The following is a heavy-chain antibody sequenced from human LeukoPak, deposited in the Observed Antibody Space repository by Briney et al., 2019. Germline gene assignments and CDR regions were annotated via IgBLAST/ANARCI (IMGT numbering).Heavy chain of an antibody. Sequence: PSETLSLTCAVYGGSFSGYYWSWIRQPPGKGLEWIGEINHSGSTNYNPSLKSRVTISVDTSKNQFSLKLSSVTAADTAVYYCARATVVTLYWYFDLWGRGTLVTVSS. CDR2: INHSGST. V-gene: IGHV4-34*01. CDR1: GGSFSGYY. D-gene: IGHD4-23*01. J-gene: IGHJ2*01. CDR3: ARATVVTLYWYFDL.